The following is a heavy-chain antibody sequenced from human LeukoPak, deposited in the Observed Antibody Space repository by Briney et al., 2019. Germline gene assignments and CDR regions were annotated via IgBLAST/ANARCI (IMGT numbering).Heavy chain of an antibody. J-gene: IGHJ4*02. Sequence: GSLRLSCAASGFTFSSYSMNWVRQPPGKGLEWIGEINHSGSTNYNPSLKSRVTISVDTSKNQFSLKLSSVTAADTAVYYCARGGGVVVTATALDYWGQGTLVTVSS. CDR2: INHSGST. D-gene: IGHD2-21*02. CDR3: ARGGGVVVTATALDY. CDR1: GFTFSSYS. V-gene: IGHV4-34*01.